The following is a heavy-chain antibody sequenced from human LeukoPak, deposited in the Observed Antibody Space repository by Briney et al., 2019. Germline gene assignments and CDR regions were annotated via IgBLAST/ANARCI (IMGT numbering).Heavy chain of an antibody. CDR3: ARYSSSSWYYFDY. D-gene: IGHD6-6*01. Sequence: PSETLSLTCTVSGGSISSYYWSWIRQPPGKGLEWIGYIYYSGSTNYNPSLKSRVTISVDTSKNQFSLKLSSVTAADTAVYYCARYSSSSWYYFDYWGQGTLVTVSS. J-gene: IGHJ4*02. CDR1: GGSISSYY. V-gene: IGHV4-59*01. CDR2: IYYSGST.